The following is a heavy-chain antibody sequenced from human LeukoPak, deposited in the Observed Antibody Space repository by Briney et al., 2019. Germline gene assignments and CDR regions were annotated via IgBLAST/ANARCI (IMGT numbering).Heavy chain of an antibody. D-gene: IGHD5-18*01. J-gene: IGHJ4*02. CDR3: AVQDGTAMVTFDY. V-gene: IGHV4-39*07. CDR2: IYYSGST. CDR1: GGSISSSSYY. Sequence: SETLSLTCTVSGGSISSSSYYWGWIRQPPGKGLEWIGSIYYSGSTYYNPSLKSRVTISVDTSKNQFSLKLSSVTAADTAVYYCAVQDGTAMVTFDYWGQGTLVTVSS.